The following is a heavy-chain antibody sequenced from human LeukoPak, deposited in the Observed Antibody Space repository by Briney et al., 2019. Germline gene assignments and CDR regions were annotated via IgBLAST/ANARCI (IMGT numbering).Heavy chain of an antibody. J-gene: IGHJ3*02. CDR3: ASGYYGSGSYDAFDI. D-gene: IGHD3-10*01. Sequence: GGSLRLSCAASGFTFSSYSMNWVRQAPGKGLEWVSSISSSSSYIYYADSVKGRFTISRDNSKNTLYLQMNSLRAEDTAVYYCASGYYGSGSYDAFDIWGQGTMVTVSS. V-gene: IGHV3-21*01. CDR2: ISSSSSYI. CDR1: GFTFSSYS.